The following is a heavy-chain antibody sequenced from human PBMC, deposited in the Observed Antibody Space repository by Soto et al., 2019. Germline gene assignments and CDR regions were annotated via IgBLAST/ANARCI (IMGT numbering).Heavy chain of an antibody. V-gene: IGHV1-8*01. CDR2: MNPNSGNT. CDR3: ARVLSHTDAFDI. Sequence: ASVKVPCKASGYTFTSYDTNWVRQATGQGLEWMGWMNPNSGNTGYAQKFQGRVTMTRNTSISTAYMELSSLRSEDTAVYYCARVLSHTDAFDIWGQGTMVTVSS. D-gene: IGHD3-9*01. CDR1: GYTFTSYD. J-gene: IGHJ3*02.